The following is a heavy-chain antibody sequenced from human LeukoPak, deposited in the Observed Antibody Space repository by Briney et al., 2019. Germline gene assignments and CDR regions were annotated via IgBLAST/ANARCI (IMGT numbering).Heavy chain of an antibody. D-gene: IGHD6-13*01. Sequence: GGSLRLSCAASGFTVSSNYMSWVRQAPGEGLEWVSVIYSGGSTYYADSVKGRFTISRDNSKNTLYLQMNSLRAEDTAVYYCARVSGSWRYYFDYWGQGTLVTVSS. V-gene: IGHV3-53*01. J-gene: IGHJ4*02. CDR2: IYSGGST. CDR1: GFTVSSNY. CDR3: ARVSGSWRYYFDY.